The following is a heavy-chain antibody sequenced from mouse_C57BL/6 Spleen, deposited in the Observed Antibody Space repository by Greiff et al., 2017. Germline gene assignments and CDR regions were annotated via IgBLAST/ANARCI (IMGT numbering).Heavy chain of an antibody. CDR1: GYTFTSYW. D-gene: IGHD1-1*01. CDR2: IDPNSGGT. CDR3: AREATVVAQYFDY. J-gene: IGHJ2*01. Sequence: QVQLKQPGAELVKPGASVKLSCKASGYTFTSYWMHWVKQRPGRGLEWIGRIDPNSGGTKYNEKFKSKATLTVDKPSSTAYMQLSSLTSEASAVYYCAREATVVAQYFDYWGQGTTLTVSS. V-gene: IGHV1-72*01.